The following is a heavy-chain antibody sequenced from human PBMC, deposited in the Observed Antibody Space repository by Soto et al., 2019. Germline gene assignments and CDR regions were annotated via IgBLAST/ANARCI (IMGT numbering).Heavy chain of an antibody. CDR2: ISGSGGST. CDR3: AKAQYYYDSSGLYYFDY. Sequence: LRLSCAASGFTFSSYAMSWVRQAPGKGLEWVSAISGSGGSTYYADSVKGRFTISRDNSKNTLYLQMNSLRAEDTAVYYCAKAQYYYDSSGLYYFDYWGQGTLVTVSS. V-gene: IGHV3-23*01. CDR1: GFTFSSYA. J-gene: IGHJ4*02. D-gene: IGHD3-22*01.